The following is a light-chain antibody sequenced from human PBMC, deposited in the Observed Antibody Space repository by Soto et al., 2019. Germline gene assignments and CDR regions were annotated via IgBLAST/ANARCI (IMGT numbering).Light chain of an antibody. Sequence: QSVLTQPASVSGSAGQSITISCTGTDSDVGGYNYVSWYQQHPGKAPKLIISEVTNRPSGVSNRFSGSKSANTASLTISGLQAADEADYYCTSYSSSNTHVLFGGGTQLTVL. J-gene: IGLJ2*01. CDR1: DSDVGGYNY. V-gene: IGLV2-14*01. CDR2: EVT. CDR3: TSYSSSNTHVL.